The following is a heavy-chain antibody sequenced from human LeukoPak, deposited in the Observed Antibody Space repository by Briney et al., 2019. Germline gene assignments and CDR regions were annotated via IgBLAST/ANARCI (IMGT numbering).Heavy chain of an antibody. Sequence: SQTLSLTCAISGDSVSNKAFTWNWIWQSPSRGLAWLGRTYYRSKWYNDYAESVRSRITINPDTSKNQFSLHLNSVTSDDTAIYYCARDRLEAAGGTSWFDPWGQGTLVTVSS. J-gene: IGHJ5*02. D-gene: IGHD6-13*01. CDR1: GDSVSNKAFT. CDR3: ARDRLEAAGGTSWFDP. CDR2: TYYRSKWYN. V-gene: IGHV6-1*01.